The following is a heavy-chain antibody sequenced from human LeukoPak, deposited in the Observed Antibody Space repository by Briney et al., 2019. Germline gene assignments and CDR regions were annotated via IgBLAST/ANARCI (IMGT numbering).Heavy chain of an antibody. D-gene: IGHD4-23*01. V-gene: IGHV1-18*01. Sequence: ASVKVSCKASGYIFTSYGISWVRQAPGQWLEWMGWISTYNANTNYAQKLQGRVTMTTDTSTGTVYMELRSLRSDDTAVYYCARAYGGDSELDYWGQGTLVTVSS. J-gene: IGHJ4*02. CDR1: GYIFTSYG. CDR2: ISTYNANT. CDR3: ARAYGGDSELDY.